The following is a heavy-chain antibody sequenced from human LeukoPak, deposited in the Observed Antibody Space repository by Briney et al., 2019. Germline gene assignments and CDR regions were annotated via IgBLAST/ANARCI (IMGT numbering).Heavy chain of an antibody. V-gene: IGHV4-59*01. J-gene: IGHJ6*04. CDR2: IYYSGST. Sequence: PSETLSLTCTVSGGSISSYYWSWIRQPPGKGLEWIGYIYYSGSTNYNPSLKSRVTISVDTSKNQFSLKLSSVTAADTAVYYCARSSVLDSYYYYGMDVWGEGTTVTVSS. D-gene: IGHD2-15*01. CDR1: GGSISSYY. CDR3: ARSSVLDSYYYYGMDV.